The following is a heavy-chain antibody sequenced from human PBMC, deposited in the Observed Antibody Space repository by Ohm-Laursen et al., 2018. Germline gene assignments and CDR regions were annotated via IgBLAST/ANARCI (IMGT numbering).Heavy chain of an antibody. CDR2: LWYDGSNK. J-gene: IGHJ3*01. V-gene: IGHV3-33*01. CDR1: GFNFGAHN. CDR3: VRDRTVYGVGNGLDALDV. Sequence: SLRLSCAASGFNFGAHNMDWVRQAPGKGLEWVSLLWYDGSNKLYAESVKGRFTISRDTSKKTLYLQMSALSAEDTAVYYCVRDRTVYGVGNGLDALDVWGQGTMVTVSS. D-gene: IGHD3-3*01.